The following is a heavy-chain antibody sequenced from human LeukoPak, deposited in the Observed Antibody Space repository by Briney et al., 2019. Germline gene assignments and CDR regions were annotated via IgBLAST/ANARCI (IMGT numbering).Heavy chain of an antibody. V-gene: IGHV3-15*01. D-gene: IGHD5-12*01. CDR3: AAKGNGYTGIYVFAH. Sequence: GGSLRLSCAASGFTFSNAWMSWVRQAPGKGLEWVGRIKSKTDGGTTDYAAPVKGRFTISRDDSKNTLYLQMNSLRAEDTAVYYCAAKGNGYTGIYVFAHWGRGTLVTVSS. CDR1: GFTFSNAW. J-gene: IGHJ4*02. CDR2: IKSKTDGGTT.